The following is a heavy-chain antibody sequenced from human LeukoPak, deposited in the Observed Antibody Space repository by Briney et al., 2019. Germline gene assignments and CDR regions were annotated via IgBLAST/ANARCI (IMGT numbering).Heavy chain of an antibody. V-gene: IGHV1-46*01. CDR1: GYTFTSYY. D-gene: IGHD3-22*01. CDR3: AAGANGGGYYYYFDY. J-gene: IGHJ4*02. CDR2: INPSGGST. Sequence: GASVKVSCKASGYTFTSYYMHWVRQAPGQGLEWMGIINPSGGSTSYAQKFQERVTITRDMSTSTAYMELSSLRSEDTAVYYCAAGANGGGYYYYFDYWGQGTLVTVSS.